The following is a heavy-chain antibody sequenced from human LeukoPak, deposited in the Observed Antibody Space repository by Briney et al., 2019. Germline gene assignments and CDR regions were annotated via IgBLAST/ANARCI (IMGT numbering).Heavy chain of an antibody. D-gene: IGHD3-22*01. CDR3: ATDSRYFDTNRYFDP. CDR2: FDAEQGEI. J-gene: IGHJ5*02. CDR1: GDSLTELS. V-gene: IGHV1-24*01. Sequence: ASVKVSCKVSGDSLTELSMHWVRQAPGQGLEWMGGFDAEQGEIIYAQEFQGRVTMTEDTSTNTAYMELSSLTSVDTAVYYCATDSRYFDTNRYFDPWGQGTLITVSS.